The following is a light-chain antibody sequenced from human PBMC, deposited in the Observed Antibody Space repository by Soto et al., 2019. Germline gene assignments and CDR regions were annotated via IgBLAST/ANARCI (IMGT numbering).Light chain of an antibody. V-gene: IGLV2-14*01. J-gene: IGLJ1*01. CDR1: SSDVGGYNY. CDR3: SSYTSSILYV. Sequence: QSALTQPASVSGSPGQSITISCTGTSSDVGGYNYVSWYQQHPGKAPKLMIYEVSNRPSGVSNRFSGSKSGNTAPLTISGLQAEDEADYYCSSYTSSILYVFGTGTKVTVL. CDR2: EVS.